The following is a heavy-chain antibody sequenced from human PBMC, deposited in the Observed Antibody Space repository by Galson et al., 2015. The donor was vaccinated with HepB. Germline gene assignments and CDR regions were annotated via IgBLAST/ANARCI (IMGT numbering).Heavy chain of an antibody. CDR1: GFTFSSYG. CDR2: IRYDGSNK. V-gene: IGHV3-30*02. Sequence: SLRLSCAASGFTFSSYGMHWVRQAPGKGLEWVAFIRYDGSNKYYADSVKGRFTISRDNSKNTLYLQMNSLRAEDTAVYYCAKVLAIGWFGELDYWGQGTLVTVSS. J-gene: IGHJ4*02. D-gene: IGHD3-10*01. CDR3: AKVLAIGWFGELDY.